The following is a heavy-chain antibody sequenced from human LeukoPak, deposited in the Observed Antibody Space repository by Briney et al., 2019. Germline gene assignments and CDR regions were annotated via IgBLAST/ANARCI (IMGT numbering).Heavy chain of an antibody. CDR3: AKDGTNGGSYFDY. CDR1: GFTFSSYA. CDR2: ISGSGGST. Sequence: PGGSLRLSCASSGFTFSSYAMSCVRQAPGKGLEWVSVISGSGGSTYYADSVKGRFTISRDNSKNTLYLQMNSLRAEDTAVYYCAKDGTNGGSYFDYWGQGTLVTVSS. J-gene: IGHJ4*03. V-gene: IGHV3-23*01. D-gene: IGHD2-8*01.